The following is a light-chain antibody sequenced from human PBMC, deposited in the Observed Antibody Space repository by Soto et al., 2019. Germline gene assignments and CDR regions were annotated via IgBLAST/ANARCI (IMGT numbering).Light chain of an antibody. CDR2: DVN. CDR1: SSDVGRYNY. Sequence: QSALTQPRSVSGSPGQSVTISCTGTSSDVGRYNYVSWYHQHPGKAPKLIIYDVNKRPSGVPDRFSGSKSANTASLTISGLQAEDEADYYCCSYAGSYTWVFGGGNKLTVL. J-gene: IGLJ3*02. V-gene: IGLV2-11*01. CDR3: CSYAGSYTWV.